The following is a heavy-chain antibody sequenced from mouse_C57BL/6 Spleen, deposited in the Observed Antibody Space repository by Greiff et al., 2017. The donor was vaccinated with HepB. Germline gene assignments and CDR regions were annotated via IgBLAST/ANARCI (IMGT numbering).Heavy chain of an antibody. D-gene: IGHD4-1*01. CDR3: ARSPLTGTRAWFAY. J-gene: IGHJ3*01. CDR1: GYAFSSSW. V-gene: IGHV1-82*01. CDR2: IYPGDGDT. Sequence: VQLQESGPELVKPGASVKISCKASGYAFSSSWMNWVKQRPGKGLEWIGRIYPGDGDTKYNGKFKGKATLTADKSSSTAYMQLSSLTSEDSAVYFCARSPLTGTRAWFAYWGQGTLVTVSA.